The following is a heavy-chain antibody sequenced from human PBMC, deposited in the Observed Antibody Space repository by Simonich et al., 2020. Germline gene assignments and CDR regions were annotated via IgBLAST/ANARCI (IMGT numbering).Heavy chain of an antibody. CDR1: GGSISSSSYY. Sequence: QLQLQESGPGLVKPSATLSLTCTVSGGSISSSSYYWCWIRPPPGKGLEWIGSFYYRGNTSYNPSRKSRVTLSVETSKNQFSLKLSSVTAADTAVYYCARWAYSSSYFDYWGQGTLVTVSS. V-gene: IGHV4-39*01. D-gene: IGHD6-6*01. CDR3: ARWAYSSSYFDY. J-gene: IGHJ4*02. CDR2: FYYRGNT.